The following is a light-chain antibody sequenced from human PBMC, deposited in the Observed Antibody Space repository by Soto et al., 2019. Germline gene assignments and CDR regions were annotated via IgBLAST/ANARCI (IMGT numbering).Light chain of an antibody. V-gene: IGLV2-14*01. CDR3: FSFTPARTNV. CDR2: EVN. CDR1: SSDIGAYDY. J-gene: IGLJ1*01. Sequence: QSALTQPASLSGSPVQSLTSYCTGTSSDIGAYDYVSWFQQHPGKAPKLMISEVNHRPLGVSNRFPGSKSGNTAYLTISGLQVEDKAEYFCFSFTPARTNVFGTGTKVTVL.